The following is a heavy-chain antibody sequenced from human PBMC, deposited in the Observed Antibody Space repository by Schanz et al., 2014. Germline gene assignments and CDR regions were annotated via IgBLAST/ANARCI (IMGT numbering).Heavy chain of an antibody. V-gene: IGHV3-7*03. CDR3: ARDGFGGYLDS. Sequence: EVHLVESGGGLVQPGGSLRLSCAASGFTFSHYWLSWVRQTPGKRLEWVANIRQDGSAKFYVDSVNSRFAISRDNAENSVYLQMNSLRAEDTAVYYYARDGFGGYLDSWGQGTLVTVSS. D-gene: IGHD3-10*01. CDR2: IRQDGSAK. CDR1: GFTFSHYW. J-gene: IGHJ4*02.